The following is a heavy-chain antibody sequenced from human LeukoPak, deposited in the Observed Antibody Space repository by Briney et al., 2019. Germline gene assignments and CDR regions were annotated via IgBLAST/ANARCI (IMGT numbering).Heavy chain of an antibody. J-gene: IGHJ4*02. CDR2: ISGSGGST. D-gene: IGHD6-13*01. V-gene: IGHV3-23*01. CDR3: AKLGPRIAPIPGDGY. CDR1: GFTFSSYA. Sequence: GGSLRLSCAASGFTFSSYAMSWVRRATGKGLEWVSAISGSGGSTYYVDSVNGRFNISRDNSKHTVYLQINSLRAEDTAVYYCAKLGPRIAPIPGDGYWGEGTLVTVSS.